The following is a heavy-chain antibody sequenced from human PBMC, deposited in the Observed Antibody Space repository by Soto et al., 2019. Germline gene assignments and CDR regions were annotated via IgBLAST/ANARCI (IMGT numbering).Heavy chain of an antibody. CDR3: ARDYGALRYGMDL. J-gene: IGHJ6*02. D-gene: IGHD4-17*01. CDR2: IYHSGST. Sequence: QVQLQESGPGLVKPSGTLSLTCAVSGGSISSSNWWSCVRQPPGKGLEWIGEIYHSGSTNYNPSLKSRVTILVDKSKNQFSLKLSSVTAADTAVYYCARDYGALRYGMDLWGQGTTVTVSS. V-gene: IGHV4-4*02. CDR1: GGSISSSNW.